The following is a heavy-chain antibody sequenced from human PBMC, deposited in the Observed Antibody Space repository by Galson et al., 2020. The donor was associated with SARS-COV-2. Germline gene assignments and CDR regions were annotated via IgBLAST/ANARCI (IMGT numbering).Heavy chain of an antibody. CDR1: GFTFNNYV. V-gene: IGHV3-23*01. D-gene: IGHD2-2*01. Sequence: GGSLRLSCAASGFTFNNYVMAWVRQAPGEGLEWVADVTGSGDGTHYADSVKGRFTISRDNSKNTVLLQMTSLRADDTAVYFCAKDLKQHQVVADAFDTWGQGTMVTVSS. CDR2: VTGSGDGT. J-gene: IGHJ3*02. CDR3: AKDLKQHQVVADAFDT.